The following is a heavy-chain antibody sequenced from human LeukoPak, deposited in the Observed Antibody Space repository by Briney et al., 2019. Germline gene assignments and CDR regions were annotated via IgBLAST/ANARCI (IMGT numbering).Heavy chain of an antibody. Sequence: GGSLRLSCAASGFTFSSYAMHWVRQAPGKGLEWVAVISYDGSNKYYADSVKSRFTISRDNSKNTLYLQMNSLRAEDTAVYYCAREDSSGYERNDYWGQGTLVTVSS. CDR3: AREDSSGYERNDY. D-gene: IGHD3-22*01. CDR2: ISYDGSNK. CDR1: GFTFSSYA. J-gene: IGHJ4*02. V-gene: IGHV3-30-3*01.